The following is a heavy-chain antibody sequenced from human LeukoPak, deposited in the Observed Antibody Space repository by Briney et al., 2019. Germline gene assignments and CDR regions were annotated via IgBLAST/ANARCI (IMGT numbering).Heavy chain of an antibody. J-gene: IGHJ6*03. V-gene: IGHV3-48*01. CDR3: ASSSLPENQLLYVGPRYYYYYMDV. D-gene: IGHD2-2*02. CDR2: ISSSSSTI. Sequence: PGGSLRLSCAAPGVTFSGYSVNWVRQAPGKGLEWVSYISSSSSTIYYADSVKGRFTISRDNAKNSLYLQMNSLRAEDTAVYYCASSSLPENQLLYVGPRYYYYYMDVWGKGTTVTVSS. CDR1: GVTFSGYS.